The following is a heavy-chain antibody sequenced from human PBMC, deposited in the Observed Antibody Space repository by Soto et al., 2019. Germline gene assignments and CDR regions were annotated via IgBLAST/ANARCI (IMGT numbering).Heavy chain of an antibody. Sequence: SETLSLTCTVSGGSISSSSYYWGWIRQPPGKGLEWIGRIYYSGSTYSNPSLKSRVTISVHTSKNQFSLKLSSVTAADTAVYYCARFYGSGSYNPPYYYYYYMDVWGKGTTVTVSS. J-gene: IGHJ6*03. V-gene: IGHV4-39*01. D-gene: IGHD3-10*01. CDR2: IYYSGST. CDR3: ARFYGSGSYNPPYYYYYYMDV. CDR1: GGSISSSSYY.